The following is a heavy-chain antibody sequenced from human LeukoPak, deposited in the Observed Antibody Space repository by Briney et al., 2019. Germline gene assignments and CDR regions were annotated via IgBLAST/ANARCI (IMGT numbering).Heavy chain of an antibody. CDR2: INPSGGST. D-gene: IGHD6-19*01. J-gene: IGHJ5*02. V-gene: IGHV1-46*01. CDR1: GYTFTSYY. CDR3: ATGRISAVAGTPHWFDP. Sequence: ASVKVSCKASGYTFTSYYMHWVREAPGQGLEWMGIINPSGGSTSYAQKFQGRVTMTEDTSTDTAYMELSSLRSEDTAVYYCATGRISAVAGTPHWFDPWGQGTLVTVSS.